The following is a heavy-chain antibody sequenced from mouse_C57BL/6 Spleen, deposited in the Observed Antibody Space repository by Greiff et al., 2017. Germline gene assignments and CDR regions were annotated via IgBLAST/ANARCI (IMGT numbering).Heavy chain of an antibody. CDR1: GFTFSDYG. CDR3: ARLDSNYYYAMDY. V-gene: IGHV5-17*01. D-gene: IGHD2-5*01. J-gene: IGHJ4*01. Sequence: EVQLQESGGGLVKPGGSLKLSCAASGFTFSDYGMHWVRQAPEKGLEWVAYISSGSSTIYYADTVKGRFTISRDNAKNTLFLQMTSLRSEDTAMYYCARLDSNYYYAMDYWGQGTSVTVSS. CDR2: ISSGSSTI.